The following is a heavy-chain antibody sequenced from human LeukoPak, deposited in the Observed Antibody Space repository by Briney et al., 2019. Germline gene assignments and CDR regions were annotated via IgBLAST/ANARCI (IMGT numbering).Heavy chain of an antibody. V-gene: IGHV3-20*04. D-gene: IGHD2-2*01. CDR3: ARAPITSPFYFDY. CDR2: INWSGVST. J-gene: IGHJ4*02. CDR1: GFAFDEHG. Sequence: GGSLRLSCTASGFAFDEHGMSWVRQVPGKGLEWVSGINWSGVSTGYADPLRGRFTISRDNAKNSLYLQTDSLRAEDTALYYCARAPITSPFYFDYWGQGTLVTVSS.